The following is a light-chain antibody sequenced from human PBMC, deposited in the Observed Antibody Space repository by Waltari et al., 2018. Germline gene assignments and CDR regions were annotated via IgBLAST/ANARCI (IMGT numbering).Light chain of an antibody. Sequence: DIQMTQSPSSLSASVGDRVTITCRASQSITTYLNWYQQKQGKAPKVLIYAASSLQSGVPSRFSGSGSGTDFTLTISSLQPEDFATYYCQQSYSAPVTFGGGTKVEIK. CDR2: AAS. CDR1: QSITTY. V-gene: IGKV1-39*01. CDR3: QQSYSAPVT. J-gene: IGKJ4*01.